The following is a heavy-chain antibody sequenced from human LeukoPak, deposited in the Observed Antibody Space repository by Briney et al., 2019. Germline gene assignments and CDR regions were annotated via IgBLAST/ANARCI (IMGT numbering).Heavy chain of an antibody. V-gene: IGHV3-21*03. D-gene: IGHD3-22*01. J-gene: IGHJ5*02. Sequence: GGSLRLSCAASGFTFSSYSMNWVRQAPGKGLEWVSSISSSSSYIYYADSVKGRFTISRDNAKNSLYLQMNSLRAEDTAVYYCARADTMMGWFDPWGQGTLVTVSS. CDR3: ARADTMMGWFDP. CDR2: ISSSSSYI. CDR1: GFTFSSYS.